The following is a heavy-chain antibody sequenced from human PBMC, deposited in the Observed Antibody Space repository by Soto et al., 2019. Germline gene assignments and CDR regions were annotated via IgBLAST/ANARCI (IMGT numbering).Heavy chain of an antibody. CDR2: ISVYNGNT. Sequence: VRQAPGQGLEWMGWISVYNGNTNYAQKVQGRVTMTTDASTSTAYMELRSLRSDDTAVYYCARRANRGVVPTVDYWGQVTLVTVSS. V-gene: IGHV1-18*01. D-gene: IGHD2-2*01. CDR3: ARRANRGVVPTVDY. J-gene: IGHJ4*02.